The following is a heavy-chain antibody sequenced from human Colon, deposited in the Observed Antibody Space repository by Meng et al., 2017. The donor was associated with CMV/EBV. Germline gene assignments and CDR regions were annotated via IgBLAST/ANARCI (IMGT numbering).Heavy chain of an antibody. Sequence: GESLKISCAASGFTFNAYAMAWVRQVPGKGLQWVAAISSNSGRSYYADSVKGRFTVSRDNSKNILYLQMNNMGVEDAALYYCAKDNSDDYGGEPVPWYRKDLDVWGQGTTVTVSS. CDR1: GFTFNAYA. CDR3: AKDNSDDYGGEPVPWYRKDLDV. CDR2: ISSNSGRS. V-gene: IGHV3-23*01. D-gene: IGHD4-23*01. J-gene: IGHJ6*02.